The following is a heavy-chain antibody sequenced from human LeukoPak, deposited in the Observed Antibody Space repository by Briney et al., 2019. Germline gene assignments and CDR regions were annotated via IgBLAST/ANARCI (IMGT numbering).Heavy chain of an antibody. CDR2: ISAYNGNT. D-gene: IGHD6-6*01. CDR1: GYTFTIYG. CDR3: ARVSLSGSSSSAGMDY. V-gene: IGHV1-18*01. Sequence: ASVKVSCKASGYTFTIYGINWVRQAPGQGLEWMGWISAYNGNTNYAQKFQGSVTMTTDTSTSIAYMELRSLRSDDTAVYYCARVSLSGSSSSAGMDYWGQGTRVTVSS. J-gene: IGHJ4*02.